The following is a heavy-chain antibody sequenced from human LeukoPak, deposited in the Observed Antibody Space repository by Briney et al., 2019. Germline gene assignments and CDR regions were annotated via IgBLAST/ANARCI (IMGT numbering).Heavy chain of an antibody. D-gene: IGHD5-18*01. CDR1: GGTFSSYA. V-gene: IGHV1-8*01. CDR2: MNPNSGNT. J-gene: IGHJ4*02. Sequence: ASVKVSCKASGGTFSSYAINWVRQATGQGLEWMGWMNPNSGNTGYAQGFQGRVTMTRDTSISTAYMELNSLTSEDTAVYYCAKNVRDTGTFDYWGQGTLVTVSS. CDR3: AKNVRDTGTFDY.